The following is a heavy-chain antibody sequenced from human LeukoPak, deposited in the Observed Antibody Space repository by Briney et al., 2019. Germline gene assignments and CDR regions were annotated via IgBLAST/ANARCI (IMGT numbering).Heavy chain of an antibody. Sequence: PGGSLRLSCAASGFTFDDYAMHWVRQAPGKGLEWVSGISWNSGSIGYADSVKGRLTISRDNAKNSLYLQMSSLRAEDTALYHCAKSLSYYYDSSTYPDYWGQGTLVTVSS. CDR1: GFTFDDYA. J-gene: IGHJ4*02. V-gene: IGHV3-9*01. D-gene: IGHD3-22*01. CDR3: AKSLSYYYDSSTYPDY. CDR2: ISWNSGSI.